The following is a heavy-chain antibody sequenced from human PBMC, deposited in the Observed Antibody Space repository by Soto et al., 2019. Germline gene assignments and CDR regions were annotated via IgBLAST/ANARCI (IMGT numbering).Heavy chain of an antibody. CDR2: VYRTGST. D-gene: IGHD6-13*01. Sequence: SETLSLTCAVSGGSISTSNWWRWVRQPPGKGLEWIGEVYRTGSTNYNPSLESRLTISVDKSKNQFSLKLTSVTAADTAVYYSARARVTIAAAANFDCWGQGTLVNVSS. CDR1: GGSISTSNW. CDR3: ARARVTIAAAANFDC. V-gene: IGHV4-4*02. J-gene: IGHJ4*02.